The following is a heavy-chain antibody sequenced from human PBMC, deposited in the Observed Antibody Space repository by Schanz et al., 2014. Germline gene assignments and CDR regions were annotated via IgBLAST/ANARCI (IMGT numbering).Heavy chain of an antibody. D-gene: IGHD3-9*01. CDR3: AKAEYDILTDSYARLDP. V-gene: IGHV1-18*01. J-gene: IGHJ5*02. CDR1: GYTFTTYA. CDR2: ISVYTGNT. Sequence: QIQLVQSGPEVKKPGATAKVSCKASGYTFTTYAMSWVRQAPGQGLEWVGWISVYTGNTKYGQKVQGRVTMTADTSTNTANMELRSLRSDDTAVYYCAKAEYDILTDSYARLDPWGQGTLVTVSS.